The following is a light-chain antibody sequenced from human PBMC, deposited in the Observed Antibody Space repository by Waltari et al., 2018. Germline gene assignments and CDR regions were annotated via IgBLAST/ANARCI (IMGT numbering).Light chain of an antibody. CDR2: EAS. V-gene: IGKV3-11*01. Sequence: EIVLTQSPATLSLSPGERATLSCRASQYVSNYLGWYQQKLGQPPRLLIYEASNRATGIPARFSGSGSGTDFTLTIDSLGPEDFAVYYCQQRSRWPLTFGGGTKVEIK. CDR1: QYVSNY. CDR3: QQRSRWPLT. J-gene: IGKJ4*01.